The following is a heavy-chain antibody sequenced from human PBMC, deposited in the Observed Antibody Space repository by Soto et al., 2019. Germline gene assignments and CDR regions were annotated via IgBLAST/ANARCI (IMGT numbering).Heavy chain of an antibody. CDR2: INPNSCGT. Sequence: QVQLVQSGAEVKKPGASVKVSCKASGYTFTGYYMHWVRQAPGPALEWMGWINPNSCGTNYAQQFQGWVTMTRDTSISTAYMELSRLGSADTGVYCCARDLADGSGSYYRRTDNWFDPWGQGPLVTVSS. CDR1: GYTFTGYY. D-gene: IGHD3-10*01. V-gene: IGHV1-2*04. CDR3: ARDLADGSGSYYRRTDNWFDP. J-gene: IGHJ5*02.